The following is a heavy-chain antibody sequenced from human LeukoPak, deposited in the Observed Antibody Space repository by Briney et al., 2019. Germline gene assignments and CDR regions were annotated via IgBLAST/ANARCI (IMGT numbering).Heavy chain of an antibody. Sequence: ASVTVSCKASGGTFSSYAISWVRQAPGQGLEWMGGIIPIFGTANYAQKFQGRVTITADESTSTAYMELSSLRSEDTAVYYCARGFGTTVTTTYYYGMDVWGQGTTVTVSS. CDR3: ARGFGTTVTTTYYYGMDV. D-gene: IGHD4-11*01. J-gene: IGHJ6*02. CDR2: IIPIFGTA. CDR1: GGTFSSYA. V-gene: IGHV1-69*13.